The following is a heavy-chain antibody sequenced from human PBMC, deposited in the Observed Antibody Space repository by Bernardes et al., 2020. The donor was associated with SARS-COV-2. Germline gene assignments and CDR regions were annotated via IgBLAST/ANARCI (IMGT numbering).Heavy chain of an antibody. D-gene: IGHD3-3*02. Sequence: ETLSLTCTVSGGSISSHQWNWIRQSPGRGLEWIANVDYSGTTLYNPVLASRATISVDTSRNQFSLKLSSVTAADTATYYCARRINMGTPSPDQNNWFDPWGQGTLVTVSS. J-gene: IGHJ5*02. CDR3: ARRINMGTPSPDQNNWFDP. CDR1: GGSISSHQ. CDR2: VDYSGTT. V-gene: IGHV4-59*08.